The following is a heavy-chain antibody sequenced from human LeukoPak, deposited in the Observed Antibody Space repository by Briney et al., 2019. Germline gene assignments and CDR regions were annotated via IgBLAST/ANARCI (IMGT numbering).Heavy chain of an antibody. CDR3: AISDLITMVRGPMRY. J-gene: IGHJ4*02. D-gene: IGHD3-10*01. Sequence: SETLSLTCAVYGGSFSGYYWSWIPQPPGKGLEWIGEINHSGSTNYNPSLKSRVTISVDTSKNQFSLKLSSVTAADTAVYYCAISDLITMVRGPMRYWGQGTLVTVSS. CDR1: GGSFSGYY. V-gene: IGHV4-34*01. CDR2: INHSGST.